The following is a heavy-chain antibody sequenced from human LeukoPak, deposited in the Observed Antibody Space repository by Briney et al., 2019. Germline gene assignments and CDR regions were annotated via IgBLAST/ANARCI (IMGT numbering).Heavy chain of an antibody. CDR2: IDPDSGAT. Sequence: RASVKVSCKASGYSFTGYYMHWVRQAPGQGLEWMGWIDPDSGATSYAQKFQGRVTMTRDTSISTAYMELSRLRSDDTAVYFCARPSSGSSWDGFHYWGQGTLVTVSS. J-gene: IGHJ4*02. V-gene: IGHV1-2*02. D-gene: IGHD6-13*01. CDR1: GYSFTGYY. CDR3: ARPSSGSSWDGFHY.